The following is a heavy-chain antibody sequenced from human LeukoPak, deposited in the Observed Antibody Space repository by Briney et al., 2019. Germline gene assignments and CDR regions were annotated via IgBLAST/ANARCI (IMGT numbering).Heavy chain of an antibody. V-gene: IGHV1-2*06. D-gene: IGHD5-18*01. Sequence: ASVKVSCKASGYTFTGYYLHCVRQAPGQGLEWVGRINPNSGDTNYAQNFQGRVTMTRDTSISTAYIDLSRLRSDDTAVYYCARGYSYDFNYWGQGTLVTVSS. CDR3: ARGYSYDFNY. J-gene: IGHJ4*02. CDR1: GYTFTGYY. CDR2: INPNSGDT.